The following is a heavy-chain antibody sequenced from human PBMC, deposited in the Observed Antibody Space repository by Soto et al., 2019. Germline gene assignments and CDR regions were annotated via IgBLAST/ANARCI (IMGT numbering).Heavy chain of an antibody. Sequence: SETLSLTCAVYGGSFSGYYWSWIRQPPGKGLEWIGEINHSGSTNYNPSLKSRVTISVDTSKNQFSLKLSSVTAADTAVYYCASARYFDWMSFYYYGMDVWGQGTTVTVSS. CDR1: GGSFSGYY. J-gene: IGHJ6*02. CDR2: INHSGST. D-gene: IGHD3-9*01. CDR3: ASARYFDWMSFYYYGMDV. V-gene: IGHV4-34*01.